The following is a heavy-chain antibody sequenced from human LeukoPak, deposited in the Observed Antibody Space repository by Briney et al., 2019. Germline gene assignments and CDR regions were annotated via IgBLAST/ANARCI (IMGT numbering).Heavy chain of an antibody. V-gene: IGHV3-53*01. Sequence: GGSLRLSCAASGFTVSGNYMSWVRQAPGKGLEWVSVINSDGSTYDADSVKGRFTISRDNSKNTLYLQMNSLRAEDTAVYYCARDGYYHESSGFHTHDYWGQGTLVTVSS. J-gene: IGHJ4*02. D-gene: IGHD3-22*01. CDR1: GFTVSGNY. CDR3: ARDGYYHESSGFHTHDY. CDR2: INSDGST.